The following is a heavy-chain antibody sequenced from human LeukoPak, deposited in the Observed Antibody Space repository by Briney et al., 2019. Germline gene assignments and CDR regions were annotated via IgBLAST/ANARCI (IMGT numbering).Heavy chain of an antibody. J-gene: IGHJ4*02. CDR2: ISWDGGTT. V-gene: IGHV3-43*01. D-gene: IGHD3-10*01. CDR3: AKVMVRGVITDYFDY. CDR1: GFTFEDYT. Sequence: GGSLRLSCAASGFTFEDYTMHWVRQAPGKGLEWVSLISWDGGTTYYADSVEGRFIISRDNSKNSLYLQMNSLTTEDTALYYCAKVMVRGVITDYFDYWGQGTLVTVSS.